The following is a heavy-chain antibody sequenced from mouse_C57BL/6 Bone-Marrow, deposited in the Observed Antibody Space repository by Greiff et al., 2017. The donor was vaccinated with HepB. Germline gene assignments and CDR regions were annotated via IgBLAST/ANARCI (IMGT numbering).Heavy chain of an antibody. D-gene: IGHD2-3*01. Sequence: VQLQQPGAELVRPGTSVKLSCKASGYTFTSYWMHWVKQRPGQGLEWIGVIDPSDSYTNYNQKFKGKATLTVDTSSSTAYMQLSSLTSEDSAVYYWARRELLSFDYWGQGTTLTVSS. J-gene: IGHJ2*01. CDR1: GYTFTSYW. V-gene: IGHV1-59*01. CDR2: IDPSDSYT. CDR3: ARRELLSFDY.